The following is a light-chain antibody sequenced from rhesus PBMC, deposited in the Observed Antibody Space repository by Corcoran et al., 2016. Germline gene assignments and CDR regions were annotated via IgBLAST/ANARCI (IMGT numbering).Light chain of an antibody. CDR2: DSS. CDR1: QRVRNS. J-gene: IGKJ1*01. V-gene: IGKV3-42*03. Sequence: DIVLTQSPATLSLSPGERATLSCRASQRVRNSLAWYQQMPGQVPRLLIYDSSPRVSGIPGRIIGSGAGTGFTLTISSLEPEDFGIYYCQHYITWPRTFGQGTKVEFK. CDR3: QHYITWPRT.